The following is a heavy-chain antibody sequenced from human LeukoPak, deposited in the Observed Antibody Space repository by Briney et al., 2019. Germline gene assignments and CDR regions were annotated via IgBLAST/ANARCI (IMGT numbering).Heavy chain of an antibody. CDR2: ISSSGSTI. J-gene: IGHJ6*02. CDR3: ARFRPDYYYGMDV. CDR1: GFTFSNYE. Sequence: GGSLRLSCAASGFTFSNYEMNWVRQAPGKGLEWVSYISSSGSTIYYADSVKGRFTISRDNAKNSLYLQMNSLRAEDTAVYYCARFRPDYYYGMDVWGQGTTVTVSS. V-gene: IGHV3-48*03.